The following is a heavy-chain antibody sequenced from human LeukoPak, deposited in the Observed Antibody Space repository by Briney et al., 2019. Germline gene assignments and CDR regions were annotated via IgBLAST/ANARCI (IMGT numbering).Heavy chain of an antibody. J-gene: IGHJ4*02. CDR3: VPLNWNPPGDFDR. Sequence: PGGSLRLSCGASGFTFSRYWMTWVRQAPGKGLEWVANIKEDGSDKYYVDSVKGRLSISKDNAKNSLYLQMNSLRVEDTAVYYCVPLNWNPPGDFDRWGQGTLVTVSS. CDR1: GFTFSRYW. V-gene: IGHV3-7*01. CDR2: IKEDGSDK. D-gene: IGHD1-20*01.